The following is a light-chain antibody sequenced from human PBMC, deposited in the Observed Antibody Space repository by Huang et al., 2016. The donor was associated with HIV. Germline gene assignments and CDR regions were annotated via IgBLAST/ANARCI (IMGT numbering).Light chain of an antibody. CDR3: QQHDSWLT. J-gene: IGKJ4*01. CDR1: QSITNH. Sequence: IVLTQSPATLSWYLGERVTLSCRASQSITNHLAWYQQRPGQAPRLLIYDASTRVACVPDRFSGSGSGTDFTLTISSLEPEDFALYYCQQHDSWLTFGGGTKVEV. CDR2: DAS. V-gene: IGKV3-11*01.